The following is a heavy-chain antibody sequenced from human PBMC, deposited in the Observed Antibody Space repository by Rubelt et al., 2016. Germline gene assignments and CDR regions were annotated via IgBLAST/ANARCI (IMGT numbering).Heavy chain of an antibody. D-gene: IGHD5-12*01. V-gene: IGHV3-15*01. CDR2: IKTKTDGGTT. CDR1: GGSISSSSYY. Sequence: LQLQESGPGLVKPSETLSLTCTVSGGSISSSSYYWGWIRQPPGKGLEWLGRIKTKTDGGTTDYAAPVKGRFTISRDDPKNTVYLQMNSLKTEDTALFYCLTDDMVGAPLAYWGQGTLVTVSS. CDR3: LTDDMVGAPLAY. J-gene: IGHJ4*02.